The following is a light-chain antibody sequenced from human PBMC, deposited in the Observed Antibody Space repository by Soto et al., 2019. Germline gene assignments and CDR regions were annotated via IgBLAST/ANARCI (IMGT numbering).Light chain of an antibody. CDR2: AAS. CDR1: QSINHY. V-gene: IGKV1-39*01. J-gene: IGKJ1*01. CDR3: QQSYNTPRT. Sequence: DIQMTHSPSSLSASVGDRVTITCRSSQSINHYLNWYQQKPWKAPKLLIYAASNLQSGIPSRFSGSGSGTDFTLTISTLQPEDSAAYYCQQSYNTPRTFGQGTKVEIK.